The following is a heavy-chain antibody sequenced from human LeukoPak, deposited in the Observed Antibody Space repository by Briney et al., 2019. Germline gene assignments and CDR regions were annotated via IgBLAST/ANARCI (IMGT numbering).Heavy chain of an antibody. V-gene: IGHV3-21*01. CDR2: ISSGGRYI. D-gene: IGHD5-24*01. CDR3: ARDRGMATIDRGGAIDF. J-gene: IGHJ3*01. Sequence: GGSLRLSCAASGFTFSAFSMNWVRQAPGKGLEWVSYISSGGRYIYFTESVKGRFAVSRDNNMKFVYLEMTSLRVENTAVYYCARDRGMATIDRGGAIDFWGQGTAVSVSS. CDR1: GFTFSAFS.